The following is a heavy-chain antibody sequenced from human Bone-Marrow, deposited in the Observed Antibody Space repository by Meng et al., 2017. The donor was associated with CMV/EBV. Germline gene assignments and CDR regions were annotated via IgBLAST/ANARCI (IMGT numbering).Heavy chain of an antibody. Sequence: GGSLRLSCAASGFTFSSYAMHWVRQAPGKGLEWVAVISYDGSNKYYADSVKGRFTISRDNSKNTLYLQMNSLRAEDTAVYYCAREWGGKLESKYYGMDVWGQGTTVTISS. CDR3: AREWGGKLESKYYGMDV. CDR2: ISYDGSNK. V-gene: IGHV3-30*04. CDR1: GFTFSSYA. J-gene: IGHJ6*02. D-gene: IGHD1-1*01.